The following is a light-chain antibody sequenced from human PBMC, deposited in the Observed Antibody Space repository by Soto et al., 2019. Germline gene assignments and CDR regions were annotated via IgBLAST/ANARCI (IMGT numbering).Light chain of an antibody. V-gene: IGKV3-20*01. Sequence: EIVLTQSPGTLSFSPGERATLSCRASQSVSSSYLAWYPQKPGQAPRLLIYGASSRATGIPDRFSGSGSGTDFTLTISRLEPEDFAVYYCQQYGSSPPWTLGQGTKVEVK. CDR3: QQYGSSPPWT. CDR2: GAS. CDR1: QSVSSSY. J-gene: IGKJ1*01.